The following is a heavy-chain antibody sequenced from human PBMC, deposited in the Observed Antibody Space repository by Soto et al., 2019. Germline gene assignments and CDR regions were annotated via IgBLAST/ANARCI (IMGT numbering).Heavy chain of an antibody. CDR3: DSSGLGHLDY. Sequence: ASVKVSCKVSGSTLTELSFHWVRQAPGKGLEWMGGFDPEDGSTISAQRFQGRLTMTEDTSTDTAYMDLSSLRSEDTAVYYYDSSGLGHLDYWGQGSLVTVSS. CDR1: GSTLTELS. D-gene: IGHD3-22*01. CDR2: FDPEDGST. J-gene: IGHJ4*02. V-gene: IGHV1-24*01.